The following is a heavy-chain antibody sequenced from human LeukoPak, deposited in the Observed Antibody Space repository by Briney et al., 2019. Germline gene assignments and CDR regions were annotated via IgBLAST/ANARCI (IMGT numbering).Heavy chain of an antibody. CDR3: ARALSTSDYYYMDV. V-gene: IGHV3-30*01. Sequence: GGSLRLSCAASGFIFSSYAMHWVRQAPGKGLEWVAVLSYDGSNKYYADSVEGRFTISRDNSKNTLYLQMNSLRAEDTAVYYCARALSTSDYYYMDVWGKGTTVTVSS. J-gene: IGHJ6*03. CDR1: GFIFSSYA. D-gene: IGHD2-2*01. CDR2: LSYDGSNK.